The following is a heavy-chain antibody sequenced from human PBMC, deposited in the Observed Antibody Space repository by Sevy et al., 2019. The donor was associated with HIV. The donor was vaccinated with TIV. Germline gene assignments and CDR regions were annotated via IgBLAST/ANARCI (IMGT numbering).Heavy chain of an antibody. Sequence: SQTLSLTCAISGDSVSTYSAAWNWIRQSPSRGLEWLGRTYYKSKWYNDYALSVKSRISINPDTPKNQISLQLNTVKPGDTVVYYCARESRWLFFHFDYWGQGTLVTVSS. J-gene: IGHJ4*02. D-gene: IGHD5-12*01. CDR3: ARESRWLFFHFDY. CDR2: TYYKSKWYN. V-gene: IGHV6-1*01. CDR1: GDSVSTYSAA.